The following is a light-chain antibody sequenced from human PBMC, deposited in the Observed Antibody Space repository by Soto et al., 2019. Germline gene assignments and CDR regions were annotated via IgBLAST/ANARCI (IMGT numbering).Light chain of an antibody. CDR3: HSRA. CDR1: QSISSY. Sequence: DIQMTQSPSSLAASVGDRVTITCRASQSISSYLNWYQQKPWKAPKLLIYKASTLKSGVPSRFSGSGSETEFTLTISRLQPDDFATYFCHSRAFGQGTRLEIK. CDR2: KAS. J-gene: IGKJ5*01. V-gene: IGKV1-5*03.